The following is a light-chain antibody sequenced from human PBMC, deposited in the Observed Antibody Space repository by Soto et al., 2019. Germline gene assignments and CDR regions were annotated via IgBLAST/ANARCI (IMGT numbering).Light chain of an antibody. CDR1: QSVRTN. CDR3: QQYNDWPPLT. CDR2: DAS. V-gene: IGKV3-15*01. J-gene: IGKJ4*01. Sequence: IVMRQSPATLSVSPGDRATLSFRASQSVRTNLAWYQLTPGQTPRLLIYDASTRATGVPARFSGTGSGTDFTLTISSLQSDDFAVYYCQQYNDWPPLTFGGGTKVDIK.